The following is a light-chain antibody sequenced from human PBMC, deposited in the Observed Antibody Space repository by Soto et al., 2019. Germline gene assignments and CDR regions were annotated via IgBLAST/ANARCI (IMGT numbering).Light chain of an antibody. Sequence: QSALTQPPSASGSPGQSVTISCTGTSSDVGGYNYVSWYQQHTGKAPKLMIYEVSKRPSGVPDRFSGSKSGNTASLTVSGLQAEDEADYYCSSDAGSNKFVVFGGGTKVNFL. V-gene: IGLV2-8*01. CDR1: SSDVGGYNY. J-gene: IGLJ2*01. CDR2: EVS. CDR3: SSDAGSNKFVV.